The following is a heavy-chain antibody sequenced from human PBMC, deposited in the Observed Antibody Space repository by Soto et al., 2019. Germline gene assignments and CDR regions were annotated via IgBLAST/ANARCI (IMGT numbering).Heavy chain of an antibody. CDR1: GYTFTSYG. J-gene: IGHJ4*02. D-gene: IGHD1-26*01. CDR2: ISAYNANT. Sequence: QIQLVQSGAEVKKPGASVKVSCKASGYTFTSYGISWVRQAPGQGREWMGWISAYNANTNYAQKLQGRVTMTTDTSTNTADMELRSFRSDDKAVYDCARHQVGATGDYWGQGTLVTVSS. CDR3: ARHQVGATGDY. V-gene: IGHV1-18*01.